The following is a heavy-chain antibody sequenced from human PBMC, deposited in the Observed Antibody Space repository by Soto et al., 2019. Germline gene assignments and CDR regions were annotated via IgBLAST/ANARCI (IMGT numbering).Heavy chain of an antibody. J-gene: IGHJ6*02. D-gene: IGHD6-6*01. CDR2: IDPSDSYT. CDR3: ARHGASSSQDNGMDV. CDR1: GYSFTSYW. Sequence: PGESLKISCKGSGYSFTSYWISWVRQMPGKGLEWMGRIDPSDSYTNYSPSFQGHVTISADKSISTAYLQWSSLKASDTAMYYCARHGASSSQDNGMDVWGQGTTVTVSS. V-gene: IGHV5-10-1*01.